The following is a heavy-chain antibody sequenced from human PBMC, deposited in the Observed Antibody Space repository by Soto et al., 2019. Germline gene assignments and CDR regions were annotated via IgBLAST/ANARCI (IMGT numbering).Heavy chain of an antibody. CDR1: GYSFTNYA. J-gene: IGHJ4*02. CDR2: INTGNGNT. D-gene: IGHD2-8*01. V-gene: IGHV1-3*04. CDR3: ARRRTNVSYYFDY. Sequence: QVHLVQSGAEVKKPGTSVKVACKASGYSFTNYAMRWVRQAPGQRLEWMGWINTGNGNTQYSQKFLGRVTITRGTYASTAYMELSSLRSEDTAVYYCARRRTNVSYYFDYWGQGTLVTVSS.